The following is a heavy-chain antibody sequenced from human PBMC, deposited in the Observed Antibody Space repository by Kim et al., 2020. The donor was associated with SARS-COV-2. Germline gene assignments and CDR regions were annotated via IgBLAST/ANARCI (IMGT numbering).Heavy chain of an antibody. CDR3: ARARITMVRGVIVLAGAWLDP. CDR2: MNPNSGNT. V-gene: IGHV1-8*01. J-gene: IGHJ5*02. D-gene: IGHD3-10*01. CDR1: GYTFTSYD. Sequence: ASVKVSCKASGYTFTSYDINWVRQATGQGLEWMGWMNPNSGNTVYAQKFQGRVTMTRNTSISTAYMELSSLRSEDTAVYYCARARITMVRGVIVLAGAWLDPWGEGTLATVSS.